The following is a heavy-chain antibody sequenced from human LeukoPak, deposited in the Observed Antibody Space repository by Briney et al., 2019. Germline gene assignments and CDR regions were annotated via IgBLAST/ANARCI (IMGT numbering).Heavy chain of an antibody. Sequence: PSETLSLTCTVSGGSISSGEYYWSWIRQPPGKGLEWVGYIYYSGSTYYNPSLESRLSISIDTSKSQFSLKLSSVTAADTAVYHCARRLQQHYYYYMDVWGKGTTVTVSS. D-gene: IGHD2-15*01. CDR2: IYYSGST. CDR3: ARRLQQHYYYYMDV. J-gene: IGHJ6*03. CDR1: GGSISSGEYY. V-gene: IGHV4-30-4*01.